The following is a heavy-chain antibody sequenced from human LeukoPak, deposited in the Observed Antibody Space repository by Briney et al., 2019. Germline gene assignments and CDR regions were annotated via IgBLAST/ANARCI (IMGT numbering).Heavy chain of an antibody. CDR2: MYYRGNT. CDR1: GGSISTITYY. J-gene: IGHJ4*02. V-gene: IGHV4-39*07. D-gene: IGHD1-7*01. Sequence: PSETLSLTCTVCGGSISTITYYWGWIRQPPGKGLEWVGHMYYRGNTFYNPSLKSRVTISVDTSKNQFSLKLRSVTAADTAVYYCARLYGNYQNYFDYWGQGTLVTVSS. CDR3: ARLYGNYQNYFDY.